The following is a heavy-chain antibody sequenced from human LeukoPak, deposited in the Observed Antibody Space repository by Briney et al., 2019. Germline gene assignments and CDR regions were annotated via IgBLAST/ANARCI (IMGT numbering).Heavy chain of an antibody. J-gene: IGHJ5*02. CDR2: NYYSGST. CDR3: ARAEIVVVPAAKFDP. V-gene: IGHV4-39*01. D-gene: IGHD2-2*01. CDR1: GGSISSSSYY. Sequence: SETLSLTCTVSGGSISSSSYYWGWIRQPPWKGLEWIGSNYYSGSTYYNPSLKSRVTISVDTSKNQFSLKLSSVTAADTAVYYCARAEIVVVPAAKFDPWGQGTLVTVSS.